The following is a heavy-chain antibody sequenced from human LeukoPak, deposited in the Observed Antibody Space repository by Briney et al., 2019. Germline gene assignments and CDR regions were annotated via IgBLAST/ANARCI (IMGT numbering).Heavy chain of an antibody. D-gene: IGHD2-15*01. CDR3: ASLGYCSGGSCSRPPPPYSRFDY. J-gene: IGHJ4*02. CDR1: GGSISSGGYY. Sequence: SETLSLTCTVSGGSISSGGYYWXXIRQHPGKGLEXXXXXXXXXXPYYNPSLKSRVTISVDTSKNQFSLKLSSVTAADTAVYYCASLGYCSGGSCSRPPPPYSRFDYWGQGTLVTVSS. CDR2: XXXXXXP. V-gene: IGHV4-31*03.